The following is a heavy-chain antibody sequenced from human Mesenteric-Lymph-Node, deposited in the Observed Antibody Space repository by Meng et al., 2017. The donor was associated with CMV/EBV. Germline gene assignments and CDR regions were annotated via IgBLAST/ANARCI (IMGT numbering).Heavy chain of an antibody. CDR3: AKGRVSF. D-gene: IGHD5-24*01. Sequence: GGSLKISCAVSGFTFSTYGMHWVRQAPGKGLEWVTFIRYDGTNKYYADSVKGRFTISRDNSKNMLSLEMNSLRAEDTAVYYCAKGRVSFWGQGTLVTVSS. J-gene: IGHJ4*02. CDR2: IRYDGTNK. CDR1: GFTFSTYG. V-gene: IGHV3-30*02.